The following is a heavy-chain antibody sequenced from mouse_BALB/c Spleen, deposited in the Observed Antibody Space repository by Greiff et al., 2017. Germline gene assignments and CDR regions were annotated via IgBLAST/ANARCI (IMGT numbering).Heavy chain of an antibody. CDR2: INPYNGAT. CDR3: ARKYGNYDFDY. Sequence: EVQLQESGPELVKPGASVKISCKASGYSFTGYYMHWVKQSHVKSLEWIGRINPYNGATSYNQNFKDKASLTVDKSSSTAYMELHSLTSEDSAVYYCARKYGNYDFDYWGQGTTLTVSS. CDR1: GYSFTGYY. D-gene: IGHD2-10*02. V-gene: IGHV1-31*01. J-gene: IGHJ2*01.